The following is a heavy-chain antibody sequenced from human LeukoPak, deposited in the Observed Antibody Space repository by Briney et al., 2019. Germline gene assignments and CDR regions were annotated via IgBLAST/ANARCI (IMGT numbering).Heavy chain of an antibody. CDR2: IYYSGST. D-gene: IGHD3/OR15-3a*01. Sequence: PSETLSLTCTVSGDSISSTSYYCGWIRQPPGEGLEWIGGIYYSGSTYYNPSLKSRVTISVDTSKNQSSLKLSSVTAADTAVYYCAGHGPYRFFDLWGRGTLLTVSS. CDR3: AGHGPYRFFDL. V-gene: IGHV4-39*01. J-gene: IGHJ2*01. CDR1: GDSISSTSYY.